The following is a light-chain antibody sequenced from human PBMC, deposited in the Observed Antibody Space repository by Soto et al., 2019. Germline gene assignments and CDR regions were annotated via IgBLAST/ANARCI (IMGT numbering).Light chain of an antibody. CDR3: AAWDDSLNGWV. V-gene: IGLV1-44*01. CDR2: SNN. J-gene: IGLJ3*02. Sequence: HSVLTQPPSASGTPGQRITISCSGXXXXIGINTVNWYQQLPGTAPKLLIYSNNQRPSGVPDRFSGSKSGTSASLAISGLQSEDEADYYCAAWDDSLNGWVFGGGTKLTVL. CDR1: XXXIGINT.